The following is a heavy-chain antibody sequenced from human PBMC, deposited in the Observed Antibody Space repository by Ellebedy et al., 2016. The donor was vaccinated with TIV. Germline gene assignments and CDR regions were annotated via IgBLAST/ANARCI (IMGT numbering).Heavy chain of an antibody. CDR3: AIYDGSGSYSWFDP. Sequence: GESLKISCAASGFTFSSYAMSWVRQAPGRGLEWVSVISGSGTTTYYADSVKGRFTISRDNSKNTLYLQMDSLRAEDTAVYFCAIYDGSGSYSWFDPWGQGTLVTVSS. J-gene: IGHJ5*02. V-gene: IGHV3-23*01. CDR1: GFTFSSYA. D-gene: IGHD3-10*01. CDR2: ISGSGTTT.